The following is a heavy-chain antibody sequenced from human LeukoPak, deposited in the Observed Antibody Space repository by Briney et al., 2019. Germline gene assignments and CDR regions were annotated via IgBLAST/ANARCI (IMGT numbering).Heavy chain of an antibody. CDR2: INWNGGST. V-gene: IGHV3-20*04. Sequence: GGSLRLSCAASGFTFDDYGMSWVRQAPGKGLEWVSGINWNGGSTGYADSVKGRFTISRDNAKNSLYLQMNSLRAEDTAVYYCARVDGDYVIGYWGQGTLVTVSS. J-gene: IGHJ4*02. D-gene: IGHD4-17*01. CDR3: ARVDGDYVIGY. CDR1: GFTFDDYG.